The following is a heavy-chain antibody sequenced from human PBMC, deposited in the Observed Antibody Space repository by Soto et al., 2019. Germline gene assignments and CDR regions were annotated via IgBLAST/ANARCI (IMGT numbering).Heavy chain of an antibody. CDR1: GCTFSSYA. J-gene: IGHJ4*02. V-gene: IGHV1-18*01. CDR2: ISAYFGNT. Sequence: GASVKVSCKASGCTFSSYAISWVRQAPGQGLEWMGGISAYFGNTNYAQKLQGRVTMTTDTSTSTAYMELRSLRSDDTAVYYCARGTAAAVDYWGQGTLVTVSS. CDR3: ARGTAAAVDY. D-gene: IGHD6-13*01.